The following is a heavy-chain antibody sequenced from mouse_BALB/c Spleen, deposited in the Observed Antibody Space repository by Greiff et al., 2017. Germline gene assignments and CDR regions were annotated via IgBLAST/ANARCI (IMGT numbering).Heavy chain of an antibody. CDR2: INPGSGGT. Sequence: QVQLQQSGAELVRPGTSVKVSCKASGYAFTNYLIEWVKQRPGQGLEWIGVINPGSGGTNYNEKFKGKATLTADKSSSTAYMQLSSLTSDDSAVYFCARSGDGYPDWYFDVWGAGTTVTVSS. D-gene: IGHD2-3*01. V-gene: IGHV1-54*01. CDR3: ARSGDGYPDWYFDV. CDR1: GYAFTNYL. J-gene: IGHJ1*01.